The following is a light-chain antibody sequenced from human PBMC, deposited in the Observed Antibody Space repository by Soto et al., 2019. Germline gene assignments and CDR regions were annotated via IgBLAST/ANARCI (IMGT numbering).Light chain of an antibody. CDR2: RND. Sequence: QLVLTQPPSASGNPGQRVTISCSGGSSNIGRYNVNWYQQIPGTAPKLLIYRNDQRPSGVADRFSGSKSGTSASLAISGVRSGDEADYDRAAWDDSLSAVVFGGGTKLTVL. CDR3: AAWDDSLSAVV. CDR1: SSNIGRYN. V-gene: IGLV1-47*01. J-gene: IGLJ2*01.